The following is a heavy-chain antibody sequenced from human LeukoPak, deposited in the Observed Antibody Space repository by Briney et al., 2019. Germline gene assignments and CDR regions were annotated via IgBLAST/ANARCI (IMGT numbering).Heavy chain of an antibody. CDR1: GFTFSSYE. V-gene: IGHV3-48*03. CDR3: ARENYFPRHFQH. J-gene: IGHJ1*01. Sequence: GGSLRLSCAASGFTFSSYEMNWVRQAPGKGLEWVSYISSSGSTIYYADSVKGRFTISRDNAKNSLYLQMNSLRAEDTAVYYCARENYFPRHFQHWGQGTLVTVSS. D-gene: IGHD3-10*01. CDR2: ISSSGSTI.